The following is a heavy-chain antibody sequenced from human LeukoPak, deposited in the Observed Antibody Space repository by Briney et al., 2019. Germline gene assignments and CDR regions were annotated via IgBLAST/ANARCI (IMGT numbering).Heavy chain of an antibody. CDR1: GFTFSSFA. J-gene: IGHJ4*02. Sequence: GSLRLSCAASGFTFSSFALSWVRQAPGEGVGLVSTISISGGSTYYADSVQGRFTISRDNSKNTLYLQMNSLRADDTAVYYCAKGGYDYVEVGYFDYWGQGVLVTVSS. CDR3: AKGGYDYVEVGYFDY. CDR2: ISISGGST. V-gene: IGHV3-23*01. D-gene: IGHD5-12*01.